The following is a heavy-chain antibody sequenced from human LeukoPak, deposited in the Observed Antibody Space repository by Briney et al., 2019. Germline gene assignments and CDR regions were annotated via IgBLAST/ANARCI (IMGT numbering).Heavy chain of an antibody. CDR2: IHTTGGT. V-gene: IGHV4-4*07. CDR1: GASMSGYY. D-gene: IGHD2-21*02. Sequence: SETLSLTCTVSGASMSGYYWNWIRQPAGKGLEWIGRIHTTGGTNSKPSLKSRLIMSVDTSTNQFSLRLRFVTAADTAVYYCAGNRGGDVYYFCGMGVWGEGATVAVSS. CDR3: AGNRGGDVYYFCGMGV. J-gene: IGHJ6*01.